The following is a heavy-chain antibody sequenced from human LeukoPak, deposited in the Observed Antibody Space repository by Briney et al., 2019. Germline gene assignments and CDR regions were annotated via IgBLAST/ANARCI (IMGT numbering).Heavy chain of an antibody. CDR2: IHYTGST. CDR1: GGSIDSGDYY. V-gene: IGHV4-39*07. J-gene: IGHJ5*02. CDR3: ARHPIERSLGGVPDWFDP. D-gene: IGHD3-3*01. Sequence: SETLSLTCTVSGGSIDSGDYYWGWVRQPPGKGLECIASIHYTGSTYYDPSLKRRVTLSVDTSKNQFSLNLYSVTAADTAIYYCARHPIERSLGGVPDWFDPWGQGTLVTVSS.